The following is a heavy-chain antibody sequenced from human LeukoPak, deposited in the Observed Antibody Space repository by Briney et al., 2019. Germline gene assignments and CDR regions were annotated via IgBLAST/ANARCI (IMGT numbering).Heavy chain of an antibody. CDR2: ISASCGNT. D-gene: IGHD2/OR15-2a*01. J-gene: IGHJ6*02. CDR1: EFTFSSYA. V-gene: IGHV3-23*01. Sequence: GGSLRLSCAASEFTFSSYAMQWARQAPGKGLEWVSGISASCGNTWYADSVKGRFTISRDNSKNTLYLQMNSLRAEDTAVYYCAKYVSARGPPYALAVWGQGTTVTVSS. CDR3: AKYVSARGPPYALAV.